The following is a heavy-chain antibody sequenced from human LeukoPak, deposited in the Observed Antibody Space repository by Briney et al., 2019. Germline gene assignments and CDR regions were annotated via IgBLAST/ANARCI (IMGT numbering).Heavy chain of an antibody. CDR1: GYTFTGYY. D-gene: IGHD2-15*01. J-gene: IGHJ4*02. CDR3: AREGCSGGSCYFDY. V-gene: IGHV1-2*06. CDR2: INPNSGDT. Sequence: ASVKVSCKTSGYTFTGYYMHWVRQAPGQGLEWMGRINPNSGDTNYAQKFQGRVTMTGDTSITTAYMELNSLRSDDTAVYYCAREGCSGGSCYFDYWGQGTLVPVSS.